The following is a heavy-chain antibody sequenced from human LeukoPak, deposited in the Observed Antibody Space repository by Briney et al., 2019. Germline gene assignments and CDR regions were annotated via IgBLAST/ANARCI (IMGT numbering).Heavy chain of an antibody. J-gene: IGHJ3*02. Sequence: PGGSLRLSCAASGFTFSSYSMNWVRQAPGKGLEWVSYISSSSSTIYYADSVMGRFTISRDNAKNSLYLQMNSLRAEDTAVYYCARDGIAAYLALDAFDIWGQGTMVTVSS. CDR3: ARDGIAAYLALDAFDI. V-gene: IGHV3-48*01. D-gene: IGHD6-13*01. CDR2: ISSSSSTI. CDR1: GFTFSSYS.